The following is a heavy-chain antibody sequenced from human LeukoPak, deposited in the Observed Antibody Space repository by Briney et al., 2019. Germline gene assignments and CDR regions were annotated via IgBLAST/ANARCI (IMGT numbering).Heavy chain of an antibody. CDR2: TYGGGST. CDR1: GLTVSSNF. Sequence: GGSLRLSCAATGLTVSSNFMSWVRQAPGKGLEWVSVTYGGGSTYYADSVKGRFTISRDTPKNTLYLQINSLRVEDTAVYYCASWPGGWYGEDSWGQGTLVTVSS. V-gene: IGHV3-53*01. CDR3: ASWPGGWYGEDS. J-gene: IGHJ4*02. D-gene: IGHD6-19*01.